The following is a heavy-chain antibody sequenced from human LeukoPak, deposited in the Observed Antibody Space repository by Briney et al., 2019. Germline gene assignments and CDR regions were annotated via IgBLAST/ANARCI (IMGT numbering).Heavy chain of an antibody. D-gene: IGHD3-9*01. CDR2: IYYSGST. CDR3: AREAPFDDGFDY. CDR1: GGSISSYY. Sequence: SETLSLTCTVSGGSISSYYWSWIRQPPGKGLEWIGYIYYSGSTNYNPSLKSRVTISVDTSKNQFSLKLSSVTAADTAVYYCAREAPFDDGFDYWGQGTLVTVSP. V-gene: IGHV4-59*01. J-gene: IGHJ4*02.